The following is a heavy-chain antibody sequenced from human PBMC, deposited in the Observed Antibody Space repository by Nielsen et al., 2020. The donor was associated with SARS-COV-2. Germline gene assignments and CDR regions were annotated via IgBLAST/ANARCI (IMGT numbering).Heavy chain of an antibody. D-gene: IGHD5-18*01. V-gene: IGHV3-20*01. CDR1: GFTFDDYG. CDR2: INWNGGST. J-gene: IGHJ4*02. Sequence: GESLKISCAASGFTFDDYGMSWVRHAPGKGLEFVSGINWNGGSTGYADSVKGRFTISRDNAKNSLYLQMNSLRAEDTALYHCAKDILEYSSAAGSFDYWGQGTLVTVSS. CDR3: AKDILEYSSAAGSFDY.